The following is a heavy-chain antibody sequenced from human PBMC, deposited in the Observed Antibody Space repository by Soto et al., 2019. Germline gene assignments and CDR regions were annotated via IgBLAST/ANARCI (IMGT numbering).Heavy chain of an antibody. V-gene: IGHV3-23*01. CDR1: GFTFSSFA. Sequence: GGSLRLSCAASGFTFSSFAMSWVRQAPGKGLDWVSAISGSGGSTYSADSVKGRFTISRDNSKNTLYLEMNSLRVEDTAVYYCARSDCGSAGCKLLDVWGQGTTVTVSS. CDR3: ARSDCGSAGCKLLDV. J-gene: IGHJ6*02. CDR2: ISGSGGST. D-gene: IGHD2-21*01.